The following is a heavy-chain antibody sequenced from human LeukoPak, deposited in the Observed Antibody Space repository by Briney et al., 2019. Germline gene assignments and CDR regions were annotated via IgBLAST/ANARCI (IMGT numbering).Heavy chain of an antibody. Sequence: SETLSLTCAVYGGSFSGYYWSWIRQPPGKGLEWIGEINHSGSTNYNPSLKSRVTISVDTSKNQFSLKLSSVTAADTAVYYCAREGDYVWGSYRYCDYWGQGTLVTVSS. J-gene: IGHJ4*02. D-gene: IGHD3-16*02. CDR1: GGSFSGYY. CDR3: AREGDYVWGSYRYCDY. CDR2: INHSGST. V-gene: IGHV4-34*01.